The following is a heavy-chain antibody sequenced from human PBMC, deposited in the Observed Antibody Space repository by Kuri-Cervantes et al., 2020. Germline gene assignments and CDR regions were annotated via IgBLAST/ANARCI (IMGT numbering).Heavy chain of an antibody. CDR1: GFTFNRHT. D-gene: IGHD3-3*01. CDR3: ARDVLRFLEWPLYLVF. V-gene: IGHV3-21*01. J-gene: IGHJ4*02. Sequence: GGSLRLSCTASGFTFNRHTMTWVRQAPGKGLEWVSSISTTSTYIFYADSVKGRSTISRDNSKNTLYLQMNSLRAEDTAVYYCARDVLRFLEWPLYLVFWGQGTLVTVSS. CDR2: ISTTSTYI.